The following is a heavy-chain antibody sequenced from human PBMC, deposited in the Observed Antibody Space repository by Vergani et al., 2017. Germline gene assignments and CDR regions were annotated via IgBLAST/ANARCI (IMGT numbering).Heavy chain of an antibody. D-gene: IGHD3-22*01. V-gene: IGHV3-23*01. CDR1: GFTFSSYA. CDR3: AKTMYYYDSSGYYFNWFDP. CDR2: ISGSGGST. Sequence: EVQLLESGGGLVQPGGSLRLSCAASGFTFSSYAMSWVRQAPGKGLEWVSAISGSGGSTYYADSVKGRSTISRDNSKNTLYLQMNSLRAEDTAVYYCAKTMYYYDSSGYYFNWFDPWGQGTLVTVSS. J-gene: IGHJ5*02.